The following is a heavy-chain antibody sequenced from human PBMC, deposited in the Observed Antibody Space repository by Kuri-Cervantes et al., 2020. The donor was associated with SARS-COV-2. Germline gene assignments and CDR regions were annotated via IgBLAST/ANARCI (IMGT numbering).Heavy chain of an antibody. Sequence: SETLSLTCTVSGGSISSYYWSWIRQPPGKGLEWIGYIYYSGSTNYNPSLKSRVTISVDTSKNQFSLKLSSVTAADTAVYYCARGLNYYGSGQPMSDWFDPWGQGTLVTVSS. D-gene: IGHD3-10*01. V-gene: IGHV4-59*01. CDR1: GGSISSYY. J-gene: IGHJ5*02. CDR2: IYYSGST. CDR3: ARGLNYYGSGQPMSDWFDP.